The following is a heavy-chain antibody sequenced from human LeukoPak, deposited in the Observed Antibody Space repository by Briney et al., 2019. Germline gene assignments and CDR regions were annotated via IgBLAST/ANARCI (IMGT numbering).Heavy chain of an antibody. J-gene: IGHJ4*02. Sequence: ASVKVSCKASGYTDTSYGITWVRQAPGQGLEWMGWISAYNGNTNYAQKLQGRVTMTTDTSTSTAYMELRSLRSDDTAVYYCANSIDFDYGDYYFDYWGQGALVTISS. CDR1: GYTDTSYG. CDR3: ANSIDFDYGDYYFDY. V-gene: IGHV1-18*01. CDR2: ISAYNGNT. D-gene: IGHD4-17*01.